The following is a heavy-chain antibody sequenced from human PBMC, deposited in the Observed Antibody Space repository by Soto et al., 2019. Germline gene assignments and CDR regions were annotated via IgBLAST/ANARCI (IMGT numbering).Heavy chain of an antibody. J-gene: IGHJ4*02. CDR3: AVDDSSGYFYY. D-gene: IGHD3-22*01. V-gene: IGHV1-18*04. Sequence: GASVKVSCKASGYTFTGYYMHWVRQAPGQGLEWMGWISAYNGNTNYAQKLQGRVTMTTDTSTSTAYMELRSLRSDDTAVYYCAVDDSSGYFYYWGQGTLVTVSS. CDR1: GYTFTGYY. CDR2: ISAYNGNT.